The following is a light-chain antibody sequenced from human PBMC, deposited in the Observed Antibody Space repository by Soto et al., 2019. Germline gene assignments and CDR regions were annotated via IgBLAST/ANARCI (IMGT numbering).Light chain of an antibody. V-gene: IGKV3-15*01. CDR1: QSVTND. CDR2: GTF. Sequence: EIVMTQSPATLSVSPGGNDTLSCRASQSVTNDLAWYQQRPGQAPRLLIYGTFNRATGVPARFTGSGSGTEFTLTISSLESEDFAVYYCQQYSDLETFGGGTKVDIK. CDR3: QQYSDLET. J-gene: IGKJ4*01.